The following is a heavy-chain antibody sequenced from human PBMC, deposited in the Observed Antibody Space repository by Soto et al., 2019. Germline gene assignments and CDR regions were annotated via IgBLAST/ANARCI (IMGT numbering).Heavy chain of an antibody. V-gene: IGHV3-74*01. Sequence: EVQLVESGGGLVQPGGSLRLSCAASGFTFSSYWMHWVCQAPVKGLVWVSRMNSDGSSTSYADSVKGRFTIARDNAKNTIYLQMNSLRAEDTAVYYCARAQGYGSFDPWGQGTLVNVSS. CDR1: GFTFSSYW. J-gene: IGHJ5*02. CDR2: MNSDGSST. D-gene: IGHD4-17*01. CDR3: ARAQGYGSFDP.